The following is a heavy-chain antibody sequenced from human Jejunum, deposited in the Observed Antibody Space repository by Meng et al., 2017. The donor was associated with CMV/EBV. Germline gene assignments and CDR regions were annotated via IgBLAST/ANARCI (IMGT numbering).Heavy chain of an antibody. CDR3: AREMWLDL. D-gene: IGHD5-12*01. CDR2: ISHSGGD. J-gene: IGHJ5*02. CDR1: GGSITSTDW. V-gene: IGHV4-4*02. Sequence: LSLSCSVPGGSITSTDWWSWVRQSPGKGLEWIGEISHSGGDNYNPSLKPRVKISVDKSKNQFFLELTSVTAADTAVYYCAREMWLDLWGQGTLVTVSS.